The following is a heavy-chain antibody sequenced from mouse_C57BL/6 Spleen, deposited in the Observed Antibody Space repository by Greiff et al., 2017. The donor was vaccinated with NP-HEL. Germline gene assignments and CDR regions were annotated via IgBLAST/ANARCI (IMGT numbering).Heavy chain of an antibody. V-gene: IGHV1-82*01. CDR2: IYPGDGDT. J-gene: IGHJ3*01. CDR3: ATASPITTVVAPAY. Sequence: LVEPGASVKISCKASGYAFSSSWMNWVKQRPGKGLEWIGRIYPGDGDTNYNGKFKGKATLTADKSSSTAYMQLSSLTSEDSAVYFCATASPITTVVAPAYWGQGTLVTVSA. D-gene: IGHD1-1*01. CDR1: GYAFSSSW.